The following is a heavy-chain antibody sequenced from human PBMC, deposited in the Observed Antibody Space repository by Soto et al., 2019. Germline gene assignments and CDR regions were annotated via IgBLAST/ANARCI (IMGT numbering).Heavy chain of an antibody. J-gene: IGHJ4*02. CDR1: GFAFSSYG. CDR2: ISFDGSNK. V-gene: IGHV3-30*18. CDR3: AKGNSGYSATLLDY. Sequence: GGSLRLSCAASGFAFSSYGIHWVRQAPGKGLEWVAIISFDGSNKFYADSVKGRFTISRDNSKNTLYLQMNSLRAEDTAVYYCAKGNSGYSATLLDYWGQGTLVTGSS. D-gene: IGHD3-22*01.